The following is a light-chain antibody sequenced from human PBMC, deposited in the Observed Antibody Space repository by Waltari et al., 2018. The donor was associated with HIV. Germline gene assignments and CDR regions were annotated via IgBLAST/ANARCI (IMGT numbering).Light chain of an antibody. CDR2: QVS. Sequence: TQSPLSLSVTVGQPAAISCKSNQSLAFRDGTSYLFWYHQRPGHPPRRLLYQVSHRDSGVPGRITGSGSDNDFTLRISRVEAEDAGFYFCMQATSWPHTFGQRTELQI. J-gene: IGKJ2*01. CDR3: MQATSWPHT. CDR1: QSLAFRDGTSY. V-gene: IGKV2-30*01.